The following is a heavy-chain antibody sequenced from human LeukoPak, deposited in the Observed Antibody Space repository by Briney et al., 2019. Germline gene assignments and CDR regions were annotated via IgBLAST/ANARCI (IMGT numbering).Heavy chain of an antibody. V-gene: IGHV3-23*01. CDR1: GFIVSSNY. D-gene: IGHD3-22*01. J-gene: IGHJ4*02. Sequence: AGGSLRLSCAGSGFIVSSNYMSWVRQAAGKGLEWVSAISGSGGSTYYADSVKGRFTISRDNSKNTLYLQMNSLRAEDTAVYYCAKSGYPSLNYFDYWGQGTLVTVSS. CDR2: ISGSGGST. CDR3: AKSGYPSLNYFDY.